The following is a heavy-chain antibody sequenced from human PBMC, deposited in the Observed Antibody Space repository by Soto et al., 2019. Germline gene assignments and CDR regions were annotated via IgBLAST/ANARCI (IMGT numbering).Heavy chain of an antibody. V-gene: IGHV4-4*02. CDR2: IHYSGTT. CDR1: GASVSTSYW. Sequence: PSETLSLTCAVSGASVSTSYWWSWVRQSPGKGLEWIGEIHYSGTTNYNPSLKSRVIISQDKSKNQFSPNLNSVTAADTAMYYCTRALLKSLDYWGQGTLVTVS. CDR3: TRALLKSLDY. D-gene: IGHD3-9*01. J-gene: IGHJ4*02.